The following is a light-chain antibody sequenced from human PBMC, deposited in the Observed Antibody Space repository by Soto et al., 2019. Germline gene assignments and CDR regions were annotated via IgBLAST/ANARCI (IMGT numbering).Light chain of an antibody. J-gene: IGKJ1*01. CDR1: QNIISN. CDR3: QQYGSSRTWT. Sequence: EIVMTQSPATLSVSPGERATLSCRASQNIISNLAWYQQKPGQAPRLLIYGASTRATGIPARFSGSGSGTDFTLTISRLEPEDFAVYYCQQYGSSRTWTFGQGTKVDIK. CDR2: GAS. V-gene: IGKV3-15*01.